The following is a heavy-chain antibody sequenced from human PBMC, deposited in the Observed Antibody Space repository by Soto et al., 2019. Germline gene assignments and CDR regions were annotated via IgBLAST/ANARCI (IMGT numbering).Heavy chain of an antibody. CDR3: ARYLVGRFKYYFDY. V-gene: IGHV4-39*01. D-gene: IGHD2-15*01. J-gene: IGHJ4*02. Sequence: QLQLQESGPGLVKPSETLSLTCTVSGGSISFSNYYWGWIRQPPGKGLEWIGNIYYGGSTYYNPSLKSRVTISVDTSKNQLSLNLSSVTAADTAVYYCARYLVGRFKYYFDYWGQGTLVTVSS. CDR2: IYYGGST. CDR1: GGSISFSNYY.